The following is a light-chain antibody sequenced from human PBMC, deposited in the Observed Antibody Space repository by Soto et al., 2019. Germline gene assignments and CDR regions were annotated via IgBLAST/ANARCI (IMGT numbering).Light chain of an antibody. J-gene: IGKJ2*01. CDR3: QQSSTTPYT. CDR1: QSITTF. CDR2: AAS. Sequence: DIQMTQSPPSLSASVGDRVTITCRASQSITTFLNWYKQTPGEAPQLLIFAASSLQTGVSSRFSGSGSGTEFTLTISSLLREYYATYFCQQSSTTPYTFCPGTKLQVK. V-gene: IGKV1-39*01.